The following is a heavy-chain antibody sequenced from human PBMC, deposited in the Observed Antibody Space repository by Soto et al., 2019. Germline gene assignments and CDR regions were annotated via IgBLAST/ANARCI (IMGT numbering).Heavy chain of an antibody. J-gene: IGHJ6*02. V-gene: IGHV4-59*01. D-gene: IGHD7-27*01. Sequence: SETLSLTCSVSGASISPYYWSWIRQPPGTGLEWIGYIYYSGSTNYNPSLKSRVTISLDTSKNQFSLKLSSVTAADTAMYYCARDRGDRNDYYYGVDVWGQGTTVTVSS. CDR3: ARDRGDRNDYYYGVDV. CDR2: IYYSGST. CDR1: GASISPYY.